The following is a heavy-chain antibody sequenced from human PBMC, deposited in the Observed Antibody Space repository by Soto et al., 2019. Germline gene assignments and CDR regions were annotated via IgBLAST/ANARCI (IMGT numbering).Heavy chain of an antibody. CDR3: TRGPRPISTGTGAY. Sequence: GGSLRLSCAASGFIFKMYWMHWVRQSPGKGLVWISRIYNDGTYSDYADSVRGRFTISRDNVNDTLYLQMNNLRAEDSGLYYCTRGPRPISTGTGAYWGQGTQVTVSS. J-gene: IGHJ4*02. D-gene: IGHD3-10*01. CDR2: IYNDGTYS. CDR1: GFIFKMYW. V-gene: IGHV3-74*01.